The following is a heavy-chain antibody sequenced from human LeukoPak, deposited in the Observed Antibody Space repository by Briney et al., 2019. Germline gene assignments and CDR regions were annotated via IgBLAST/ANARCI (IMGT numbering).Heavy chain of an antibody. Sequence: GGSLRLSCAASGFTFSSYAMHWVRQAPGKGLEWVANIKQDGSVKYYVDSAKGRFTISRDNAKNSLYLQMNRLRAEDTAVYYCAREDGYYGSGTYGYWGQGTLVTVSS. CDR3: AREDGYYGSGTYGY. V-gene: IGHV3-7*01. CDR1: GFTFSSYA. J-gene: IGHJ4*02. D-gene: IGHD3-10*01. CDR2: IKQDGSVK.